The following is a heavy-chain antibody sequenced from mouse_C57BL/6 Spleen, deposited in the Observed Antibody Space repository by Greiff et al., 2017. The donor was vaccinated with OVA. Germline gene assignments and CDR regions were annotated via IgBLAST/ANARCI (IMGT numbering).Heavy chain of an antibody. CDR1: GYTFTSYW. D-gene: IGHD3-2*02. J-gene: IGHJ4*01. V-gene: IGHV1-61*01. CDR2: IYPSDSET. Sequence: QVQLQQPGAELVRPGSSVKLSCKASGYTFTSYWMDWVKQRPGQGLEWIGNIYPSDSETHYNQKFKDKATLTVDKSSSTAYMQLSSLTSEDSAVYDCARTLSSGYYEMDYWGQGTSVTVAS. CDR3: ARTLSSGYYEMDY.